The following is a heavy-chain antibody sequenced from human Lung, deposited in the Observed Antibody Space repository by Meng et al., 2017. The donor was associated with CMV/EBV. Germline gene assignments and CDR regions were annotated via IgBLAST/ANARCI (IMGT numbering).Heavy chain of an antibody. CDR3: AKDKVRGSSSWYEFDDYYGMDV. CDR2: ISGSGGST. CDR1: GFTLRSHA. D-gene: IGHD6-13*01. J-gene: IGHJ6*02. V-gene: IGHV3-23*01. Sequence: PXAASGFTLRSHAMSRVRQGPGKGLEWVSAISGSGGSTYYAEPVKGRFTISRDNAKNTLYLQMNSLRAEDTAVYYCAKDKVRGSSSWYEFDDYYGMDVWXQGTXVTVSS.